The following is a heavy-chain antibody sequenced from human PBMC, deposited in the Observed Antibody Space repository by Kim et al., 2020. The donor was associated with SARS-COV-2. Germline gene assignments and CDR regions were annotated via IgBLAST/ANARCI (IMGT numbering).Heavy chain of an antibody. D-gene: IGHD3-22*01. J-gene: IGHJ1*01. CDR3: VGDNYFDSSGSRSSPWSQH. V-gene: IGHV1-18*04. CDR1: GYTFTSYG. CDR2: ISAYNGNT. Sequence: ASVKVSCKASGYTFTSYGISWVRQAPGQGLEWMGWISAYNGNTNYSQKLQGRVTITTDTSTSTAYMELRCLRSDDTAVYYCVGDNYFDSSGSRSSPWSQH.